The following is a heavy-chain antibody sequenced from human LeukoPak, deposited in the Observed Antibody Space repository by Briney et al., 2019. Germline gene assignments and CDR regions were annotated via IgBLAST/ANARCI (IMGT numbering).Heavy chain of an antibody. CDR3: ARVSDFFDYYMDV. CDR2: IYTSGST. Sequence: KPSQTLSHTCTVSGCSISSGSCYWSWIRQPAGKGLEWIGSIYTSGSTNYNPSLKSRVTISIDTSKKQFSLKLSSVTAADTAVYYCARVSDFFDYYMDVWGKGTAVTVSS. V-gene: IGHV4-61*02. D-gene: IGHD3/OR15-3a*01. J-gene: IGHJ6*03. CDR1: GCSISSGSCY.